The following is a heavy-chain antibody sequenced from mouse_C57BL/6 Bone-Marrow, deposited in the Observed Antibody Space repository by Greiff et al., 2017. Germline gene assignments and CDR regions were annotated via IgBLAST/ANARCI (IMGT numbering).Heavy chain of an antibody. CDR2: INPYNGGT. D-gene: IGHD4-1*01. CDR1: GYTFTDYY. J-gene: IGHJ4*01. CDR3: ARDWVYAMDY. Sequence: VQLKQSGPVLVKPGASVKMSCKASGYTFTDYYMNWVKQSHGKSLEWIGVINPYNGGTSYNQKFKGKATLTVDKSSSTAYMELNSLTSEDSAVYYCARDWVYAMDYWGQGTSVTVSS. V-gene: IGHV1-19*01.